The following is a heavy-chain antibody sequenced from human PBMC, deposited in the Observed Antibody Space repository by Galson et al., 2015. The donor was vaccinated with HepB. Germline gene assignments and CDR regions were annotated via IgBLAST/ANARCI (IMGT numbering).Heavy chain of an antibody. CDR1: GFTFSDYY. CDR3: ARDRLEYYYYYGMDV. D-gene: IGHD1-1*01. J-gene: IGHJ6*02. CDR2: ISSSSSYT. Sequence: SLRLSCAASGFTFSDYYMSWLRQAPGKGLEWVSYISSSSSYTNYADSVKGRFTISRDNAKNSLYLQMNSLRAEDTAVYYCARDRLEYYYYYGMDVWGQGTTVTVSS. V-gene: IGHV3-11*06.